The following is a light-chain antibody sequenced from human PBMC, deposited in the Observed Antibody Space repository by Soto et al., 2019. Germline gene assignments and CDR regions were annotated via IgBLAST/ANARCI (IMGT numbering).Light chain of an antibody. J-gene: IGKJ1*01. V-gene: IGKV3-20*01. CDR1: QSVSNNY. CDR2: GAS. CDR3: QQYGSSGT. Sequence: EIVLKQSEGTLSLSPGERATLSCRASQSVSNNYLAWYQQKPGQAPRLLIYGASNRATGIPDRFSGSGSGTDFTLTISRLEPEDFAVYYCQQYGSSGTFGQGTKVDIK.